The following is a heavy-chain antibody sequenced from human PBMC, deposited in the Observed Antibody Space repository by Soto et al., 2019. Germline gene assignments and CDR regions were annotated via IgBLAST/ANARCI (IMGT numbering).Heavy chain of an antibody. CDR1: GGAFSSVD. CDR2: IIPLFGTT. Sequence: QVQLVQSGAEVKKPGSAVKVSCKASGGAFSSVDISWVRQAPGQGLDWMGGIIPLFGTTNYAEKFQGRGTITADASTSTAFMELSSLTCEDKAVYYCVRGLTEGYYGVEVWGQGTTVIVSS. J-gene: IGHJ6*02. D-gene: IGHD2-15*01. CDR3: VRGLTEGYYGVEV. V-gene: IGHV1-69*01.